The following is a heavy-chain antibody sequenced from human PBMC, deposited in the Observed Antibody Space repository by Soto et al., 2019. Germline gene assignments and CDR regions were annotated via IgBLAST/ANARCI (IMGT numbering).Heavy chain of an antibody. CDR3: AREYCSGRSCYYLDY. D-gene: IGHD2-15*01. V-gene: IGHV3-30-3*01. J-gene: IGHJ4*02. CDR1: GFTFRSYA. CDR2: LSYDGSNK. Sequence: QVQLVESGGGVVQPGRSLRLSCAASGFTFRSYAMHWVRQAPGKGLEWVAVLSYDGSNKYYADSVKGRFTISRDNSKNTLYLQMNSLRTEDTAVYYCAREYCSGRSCYYLDYWGQGTLVTVSS.